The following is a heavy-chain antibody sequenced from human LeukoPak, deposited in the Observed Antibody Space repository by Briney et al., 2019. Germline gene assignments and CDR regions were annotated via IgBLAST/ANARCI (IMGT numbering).Heavy chain of an antibody. Sequence: GGSLRLSCAPSGFTFSSYAMSWVRQAPGKGLEWVSAISASGSRTYYAGSVKGRFTVSRDNSKDTLYLQKNSLRADDTALYYCAKEVWPGNTGWHLFDSWGQGTLVTVSS. CDR1: GFTFSSYA. J-gene: IGHJ4*02. D-gene: IGHD1-14*01. V-gene: IGHV3-23*01. CDR3: AKEVWPGNTGWHLFDS. CDR2: ISASGSRT.